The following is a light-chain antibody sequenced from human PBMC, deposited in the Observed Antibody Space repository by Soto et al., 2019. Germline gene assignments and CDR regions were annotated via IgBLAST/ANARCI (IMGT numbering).Light chain of an antibody. V-gene: IGKV1-39*01. J-gene: IGKJ2*01. CDR2: AAS. CDR3: QQSYSTPLDT. CDR1: QSISSY. Sequence: DIQMTQSPSSLSASVGDRVTITCRASQSISSYLNWYQQKPGKAPKLLIYAASSLQSGVPSRFSGSGSGTDFTLTISSLPPEDFSTYYGQQSYSTPLDTFGQGTKLEIK.